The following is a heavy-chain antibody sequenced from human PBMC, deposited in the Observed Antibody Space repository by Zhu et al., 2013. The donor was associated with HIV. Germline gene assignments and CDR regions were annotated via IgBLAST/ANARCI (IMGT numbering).Heavy chain of an antibody. Sequence: QAQLVQSGVEVKKPGASVKVSCKASGYTFTRYGITWVRQAPGQGLEWLGWISNYSGDTKYARKLQGRVTMTTDTSTSTAYLEMRSLRFDDTAVYYCARVIFGSFDYVRGTYRSANWFDLWGQGTLVTVSS. CDR1: GYTFTRYG. V-gene: IGHV1-18*01. CDR3: ARVIFGSFDYVRGTYRSANWFDL. D-gene: IGHD3-16*02. J-gene: IGHJ5*02. CDR2: ISNYSGDT.